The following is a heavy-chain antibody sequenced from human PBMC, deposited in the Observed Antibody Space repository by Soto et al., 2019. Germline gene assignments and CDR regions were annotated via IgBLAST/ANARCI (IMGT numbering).Heavy chain of an antibody. CDR3: ARLGGYVSVGYYYLWDS. CDR2: INHSGST. V-gene: IGHV4-39*01. D-gene: IGHD3-22*01. Sequence: LSLTCRVSDGSMNSDSSYWGWIRQPPGKGLEWIGVINHSGSTYHNLSLKGRVTMSVDASRNQFSLKLTSMTAADTAVYYCARLGGYVSVGYYYLWDSWGQGTLVTVSS. CDR1: DGSMNSDSSY. J-gene: IGHJ4*02.